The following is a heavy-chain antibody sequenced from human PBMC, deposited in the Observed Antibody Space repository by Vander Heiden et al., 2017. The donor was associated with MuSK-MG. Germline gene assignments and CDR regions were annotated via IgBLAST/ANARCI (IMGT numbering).Heavy chain of an antibody. Sequence: EVQLVESGGGLVQPGGSLRLSCAPSGMTFSSYNMNWVRQAPGKGLEWVSYISSSGITMYYADYVKGRFTISRDNAKNSLYLQMNSLRAEDTAVYYCARVNRLTGAEDAFDIWGQGTMVSVSS. CDR2: ISSSGITM. CDR1: GMTFSSYN. V-gene: IGHV3-48*01. CDR3: ARVNRLTGAEDAFDI. J-gene: IGHJ3*02. D-gene: IGHD3-9*01.